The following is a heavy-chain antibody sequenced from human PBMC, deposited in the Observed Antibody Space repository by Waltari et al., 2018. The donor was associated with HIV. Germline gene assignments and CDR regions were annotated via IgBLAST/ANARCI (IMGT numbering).Heavy chain of an antibody. CDR3: ARGRSSRWFRPWGGFDT. CDR1: GYTFDTYA. Sequence: QVRLIQSQSEVKKPGASLRISCQASGYTFDTYAMTWLRQGPGQGLEWLGWINTVRGQATVLQSFFGRVDISLNNSLLTTFLEIKDLRLEDAATYYCARGRSSRWFRPWGGFDTWGQGT. CDR2: INTVRGQA. J-gene: IGHJ1*01. V-gene: IGHV7-4-1*02. D-gene: IGHD3-9*01.